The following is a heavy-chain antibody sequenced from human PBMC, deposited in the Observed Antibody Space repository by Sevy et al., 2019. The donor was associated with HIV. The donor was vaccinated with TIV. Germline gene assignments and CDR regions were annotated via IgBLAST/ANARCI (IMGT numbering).Heavy chain of an antibody. CDR2: IKVDGSEK. Sequence: GGSLRLSCAVSGFTFRSYWMSWVRQAPGKGLEWVAHIKVDGSEKYHLDSGKGRFTISRDNAKNSLFLQMNSLRVEDTAVYYCARDCSSTSCLWGLDVWGQGTAVTVSS. J-gene: IGHJ6*02. CDR1: GFTFRSYW. CDR3: ARDCSSTSCLWGLDV. V-gene: IGHV3-7*03. D-gene: IGHD2-2*01.